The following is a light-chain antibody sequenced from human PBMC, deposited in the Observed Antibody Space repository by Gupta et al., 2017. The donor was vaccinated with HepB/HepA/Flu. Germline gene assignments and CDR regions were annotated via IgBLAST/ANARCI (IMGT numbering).Light chain of an antibody. CDR3: QQRRNWPLLT. CDR1: QSVSSY. V-gene: IGKV3-11*01. CDR2: DAS. J-gene: IGKJ4*01. Sequence: EIVLTQSPATLSLSPGERATLSCRASQSVSSYLAWYQQRPGQAPRLLIYDASNRATGIPARFSGSGSGTDFTLTISSREHEEFAVYYCQQRRNWPLLTFGGGTKVEIK.